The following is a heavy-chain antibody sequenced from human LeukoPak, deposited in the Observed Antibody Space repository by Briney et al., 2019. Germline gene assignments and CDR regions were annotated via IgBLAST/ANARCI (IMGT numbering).Heavy chain of an antibody. CDR1: GDSITTYY. CDR2: IYYSGTT. V-gene: IGHV4-59*01. Sequence: PSETLSLTCTVSGDSITTYYWTWIRQPPGKGLEWIGYIYYSGTTNYNPSLKSRVTISIDTSRNQVSLKLSSVTAADTAVYYCSRESGAFCPFGYWGQGTLVIVPP. D-gene: IGHD1-26*01. J-gene: IGHJ4*02. CDR3: SRESGAFCPFGY.